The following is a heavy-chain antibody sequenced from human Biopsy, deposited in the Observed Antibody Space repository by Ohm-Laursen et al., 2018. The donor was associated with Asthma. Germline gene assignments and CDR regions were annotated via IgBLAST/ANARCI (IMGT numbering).Heavy chain of an antibody. V-gene: IGHV1-3*01. Sequence: ASVKVSCKASGYTFISYAIHWVRQAPGQRLEWMGWINAGNGNTKYSQKFQGRVTITRDTSGSTAYMLLSSLRSEDRAVYYCARRYYDFLTRNVNDAFAIWGQGKMVTSLQ. D-gene: IGHD3-9*01. J-gene: IGHJ3*02. CDR2: INAGNGNT. CDR3: ARRYYDFLTRNVNDAFAI. CDR1: GYTFISYA.